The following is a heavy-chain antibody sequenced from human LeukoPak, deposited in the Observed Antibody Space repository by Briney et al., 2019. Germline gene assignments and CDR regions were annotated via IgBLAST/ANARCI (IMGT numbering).Heavy chain of an antibody. Sequence: SETLSLTCTVSGGSISSYYWSWIRQPAGKGLEWIGRIYTSGSTNYNPSLKSRVTMSVDTSKNQFSLKLSSATAADTAVYYCARGPYYYDSSGRFDYWGQGTLVTVSS. J-gene: IGHJ4*02. CDR2: IYTSGST. CDR1: GGSISSYY. D-gene: IGHD3-22*01. V-gene: IGHV4-4*07. CDR3: ARGPYYYDSSGRFDY.